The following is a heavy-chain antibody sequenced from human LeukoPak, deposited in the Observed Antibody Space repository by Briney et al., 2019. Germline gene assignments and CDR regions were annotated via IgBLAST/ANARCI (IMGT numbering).Heavy chain of an antibody. Sequence: GASVKVSCKASGYTFTDCYMHWVRQAPGQGLEWMGWLNPNSGDTNYAQKFQGRVSMTRDSSISTAYMDLSDLGSDDTAVYSCARGRNIEMTTMSGGSDYWGQGTLVTVSS. D-gene: IGHD5-24*01. V-gene: IGHV1-2*02. J-gene: IGHJ4*02. CDR1: GYTFTDCY. CDR2: LNPNSGDT. CDR3: ARGRNIEMTTMSGGSDY.